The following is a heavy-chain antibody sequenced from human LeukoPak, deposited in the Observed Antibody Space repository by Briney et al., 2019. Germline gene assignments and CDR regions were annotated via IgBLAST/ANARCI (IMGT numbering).Heavy chain of an antibody. CDR3: VRDVWGDRDGFFEC. Sequence: GGSLRLSCAASGFTFSSYGMHWVRQAPGKGLEWVAVISYDGSNKYYADSVKGRFTISRDNSKNTLYLQMNSLTAEDTAVYYCVRDVWGDRDGFFECWGQGTLVTVSS. CDR1: GFTFSSYG. CDR2: ISYDGSNK. J-gene: IGHJ4*02. D-gene: IGHD2-21*01. V-gene: IGHV3-30*03.